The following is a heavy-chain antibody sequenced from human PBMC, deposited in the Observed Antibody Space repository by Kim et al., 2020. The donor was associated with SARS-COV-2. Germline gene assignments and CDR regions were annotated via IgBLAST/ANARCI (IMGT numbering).Heavy chain of an antibody. CDR3: AKSCRVPLLRAVAGVWACHFDY. Sequence: GGSLRLSCAASGFTFSSYAMSWVRQAPGKGLEWVSAISGSGGSTYYADSVKGRFTISRDNSKNTLYLQMNSLRAEDTAVYYCAKSCRVPLLRAVAGVWACHFDYWGQGTLVTVSS. CDR2: ISGSGGST. D-gene: IGHD6-19*01. CDR1: GFTFSSYA. V-gene: IGHV3-23*01. J-gene: IGHJ4*02.